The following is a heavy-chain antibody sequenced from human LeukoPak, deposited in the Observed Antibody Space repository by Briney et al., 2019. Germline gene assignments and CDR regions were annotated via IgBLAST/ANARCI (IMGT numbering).Heavy chain of an antibody. D-gene: IGHD2-2*01. CDR2: IYYSGNT. V-gene: IGHV4-59*08. CDR3: ARHVVSFNWFDP. J-gene: IGHJ5*02. CDR1: GGSISSYY. Sequence: PSETLSLTCTVSGGSISSYYWSWIRQPPGKGLEWIGYIYYSGNTNYNPSLKSRVTISVDPSKNQFSLKLGSVTVADTAVDYCARHVVSFNWFDPWGQGTLVTVSS.